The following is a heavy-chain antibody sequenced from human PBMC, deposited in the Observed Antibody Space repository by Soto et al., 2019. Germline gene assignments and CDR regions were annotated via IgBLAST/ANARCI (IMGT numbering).Heavy chain of an antibody. V-gene: IGHV4-34*01. J-gene: IGHJ6*02. Sequence: SETLSLTCAVNGGSLSGYYWSWIRQSPGKGLEWIGEINHRGSSDYNPSLKSRVTLSIDASMNHVTLELTSVTAADTAVYYCARSDNRKSPYGVDVWGQGTAVTVSS. CDR3: ARSDNRKSPYGVDV. CDR1: GGSLSGYY. CDR2: INHRGSS.